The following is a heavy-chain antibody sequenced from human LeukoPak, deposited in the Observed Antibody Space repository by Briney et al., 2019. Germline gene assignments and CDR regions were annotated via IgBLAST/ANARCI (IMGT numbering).Heavy chain of an antibody. CDR1: RFSFDDYA. CDR2: ISWNSGSR. Sequence: GRSLRLSCTASRFSFDDYAMHWVRQIPGKGLEWVSAISWNSGSRGYADSVKGRFTISRDNAKSSLYLQMNSLRPEDTALYYCAKGVHDFWSGHAFDIWCDGTMVTVSS. CDR3: AKGVHDFWSGHAFDI. D-gene: IGHD3-3*01. V-gene: IGHV3-9*01. J-gene: IGHJ3*02.